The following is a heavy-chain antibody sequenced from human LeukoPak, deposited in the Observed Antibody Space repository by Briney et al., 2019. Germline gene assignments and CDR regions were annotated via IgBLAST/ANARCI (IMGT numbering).Heavy chain of an antibody. CDR1: GFTFSSYW. CDR3: AKDSAPITMARRARTPYFDY. J-gene: IGHJ4*02. CDR2: INSDGSST. Sequence: GGSLRLSCAASGFTFSSYWMHWVRQAPGKGLVWVSRINSDGSSTSYADSVKGRFTISRDNSKNTLYLQMNSLRAEDTAVYYCAKDSAPITMARRARTPYFDYWGQGTLVTVSS. V-gene: IGHV3-74*01. D-gene: IGHD3-10*01.